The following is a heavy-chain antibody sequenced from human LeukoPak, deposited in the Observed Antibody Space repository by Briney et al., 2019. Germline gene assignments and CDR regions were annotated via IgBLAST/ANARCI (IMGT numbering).Heavy chain of an antibody. J-gene: IGHJ4*02. CDR3: ARDLSSWNGFFDS. V-gene: IGHV3-74*01. Sequence: PGGSLRLSCEASGFTFRSYWMHWVRQAPGKGLMWVSRIETDGSSTNYADSVKGRFTISRDNARNTVYLQMNSLRADDTAVYYCARDLSSWNGFFDSWGQGTLVTVSS. CDR1: GFTFRSYW. D-gene: IGHD6-13*01. CDR2: IETDGSST.